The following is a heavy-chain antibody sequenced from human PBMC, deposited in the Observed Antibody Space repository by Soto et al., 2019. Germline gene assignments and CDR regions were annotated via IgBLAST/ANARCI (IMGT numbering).Heavy chain of an antibody. V-gene: IGHV2-5*01. CDR1: GFSLDTSGVG. D-gene: IGHD2-15*01. Sequence: PTLVNPTQTLTLTCTFSGFSLDTSGVGVGWIRQPPGKALEWLALIYWNDDKRYSPSLNNRLTITKDTSKNQVVLKMTNMDPVDTSTYSCAHEAGNKYCSSLFDYSGQGTLVTVSS. CDR2: IYWNDDK. J-gene: IGHJ4*02. CDR3: AHEAGNKYCSSLFDY.